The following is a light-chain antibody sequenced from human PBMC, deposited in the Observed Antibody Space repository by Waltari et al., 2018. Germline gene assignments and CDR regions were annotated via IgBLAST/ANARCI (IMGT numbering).Light chain of an antibody. Sequence: IQLTQSPSSPSASVGNRVTIPCRASQSINSYLVWYQQKPGEAPKVLIYGASTLHSGVPSRFSGSGSGTDFTLTSSSLQPEDFATYYCQQLQSYPITFGQGTRLEVK. V-gene: IGKV1-9*01. CDR1: QSINSY. CDR2: GAS. J-gene: IGKJ5*01. CDR3: QQLQSYPIT.